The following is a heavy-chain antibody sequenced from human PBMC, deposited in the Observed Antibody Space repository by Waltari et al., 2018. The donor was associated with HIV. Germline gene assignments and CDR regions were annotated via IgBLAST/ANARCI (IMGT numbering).Heavy chain of an antibody. J-gene: IGHJ4*02. CDR2: VSSDGNST. CDR1: GFTFSSYW. V-gene: IGHV3-74*03. Sequence: EVKLVESGGRLVQPRGSLRLSCVASGFTFSSYWMHWVRQAPGKGLVWILRVSSDGNSTVYADSVKCRFTISRDNAKNTLFLQMNSLRVEDTAVYFCARSLYYDFLSAYPPDYWGQGTRVTVSS. CDR3: ARSLYYDFLSAYPPDY. D-gene: IGHD3-3*01.